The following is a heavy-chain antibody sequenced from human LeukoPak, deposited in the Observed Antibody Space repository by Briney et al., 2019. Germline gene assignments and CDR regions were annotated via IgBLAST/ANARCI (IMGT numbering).Heavy chain of an antibody. CDR1: GGSISSHY. V-gene: IGHV4-59*11. Sequence: PSETLSLTCTVSGGSISSHYWSWIRQPPGKGLEWIGYIYYSGSTNYNPSLKSRVTISVDTSKNQFSLKLSSVTAADTAVYYCARDLGCSSTSYYTEGWFDPWGQGTLITVSS. CDR3: ARDLGCSSTSYYTEGWFDP. J-gene: IGHJ5*02. CDR2: IYYSGST. D-gene: IGHD2-2*02.